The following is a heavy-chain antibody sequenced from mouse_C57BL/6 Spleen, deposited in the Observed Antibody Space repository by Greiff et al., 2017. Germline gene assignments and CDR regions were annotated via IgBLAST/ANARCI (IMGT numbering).Heavy chain of an antibody. Sequence: EVKLVESGPGLVKPSQSLSLTCSVTGYSIPSGYYWNWIRQFPGNKLEWMGYISYDGSNNYNPSLKNRISITRDTSKNQFFLKLNSVTTEDTATYYCARVDGNYGYYYAMDYWGQGTSVTVSS. CDR1: GYSIPSGYY. J-gene: IGHJ4*01. CDR3: ARVDGNYGYYYAMDY. V-gene: IGHV3-6*01. CDR2: ISYDGSN. D-gene: IGHD2-1*01.